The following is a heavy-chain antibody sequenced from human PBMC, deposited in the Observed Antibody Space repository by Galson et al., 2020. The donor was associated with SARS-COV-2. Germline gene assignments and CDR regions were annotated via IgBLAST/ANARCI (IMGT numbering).Heavy chain of an antibody. CDR1: GGSISSGDYY. CDR3: AREGSVEWDRLYLGFFDI. Sequence: ASETLSLTCTVSGGSISSGDYYWSWTRQHPGKGLEWIGYIYYSGSAYYNPSLKSRVTISVDTSKNQFSLKLSSVTAADTGVYYCAREGSVEWDRLYLGFFDIWGRGTPVTVSS. J-gene: IGHJ2*01. D-gene: IGHD1-26*01. CDR2: IYYSGSA. V-gene: IGHV4-31*03.